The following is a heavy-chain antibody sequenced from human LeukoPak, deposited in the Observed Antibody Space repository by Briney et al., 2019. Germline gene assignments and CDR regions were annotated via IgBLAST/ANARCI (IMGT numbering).Heavy chain of an antibody. D-gene: IGHD3-22*01. CDR3: ARDLLWDDSSGRTPYYFDY. Sequence: ASVKVSCKASGYTFTGYYMHWVRQAPGQGLEWMGWINPNSGGTNYAQKFQGRVTMTRDTSISTAYMELSRLRSDDTAVYYCARDLLWDDSSGRTPYYFDYWGQGTLVTVSS. V-gene: IGHV1-2*02. J-gene: IGHJ4*02. CDR2: INPNSGGT. CDR1: GYTFTGYY.